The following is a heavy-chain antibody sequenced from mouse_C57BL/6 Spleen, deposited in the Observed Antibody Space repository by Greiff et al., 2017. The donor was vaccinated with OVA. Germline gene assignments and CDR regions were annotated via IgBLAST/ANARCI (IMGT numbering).Heavy chain of an antibody. V-gene: IGHV1-54*01. J-gene: IGHJ4*01. CDR1: GYAFTNYL. Sequence: VKLQQSGAELVRPGTSVKVSCKASGYAFTNYLIEWVKQRPGQGLEWIGAINPGSGGTNYNEKFKGKATLTADKSSSTAYMQLSSLTSEDSAVYFCARFDGYYYSMDYWGQGTSVTVSS. CDR3: ARFDGYYYSMDY. CDR2: INPGSGGT.